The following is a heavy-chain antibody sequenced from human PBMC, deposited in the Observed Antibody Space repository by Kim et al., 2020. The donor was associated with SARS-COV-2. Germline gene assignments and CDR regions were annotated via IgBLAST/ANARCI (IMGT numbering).Heavy chain of an antibody. CDR3: HPRPGGSTVDY. Sequence: TDDADSGKARFTISTDNSKTTLYLQMDSLRADDTAAYYCHPRPGGSTVDYWGQGTLVTVSS. J-gene: IGHJ4*02. D-gene: IGHD4-4*01. CDR2: T. V-gene: IGHV3-23*01.